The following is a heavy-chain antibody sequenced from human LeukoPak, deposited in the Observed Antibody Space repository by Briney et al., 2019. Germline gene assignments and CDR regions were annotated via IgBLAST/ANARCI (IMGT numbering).Heavy chain of an antibody. CDR1: GGSISSYY. D-gene: IGHD3-10*01. CDR2: IYYSGST. Sequence: SETLSLTCTVSGGSISSYYWSWIRQPPGKGLEWIGYIYYSGSTNYNPSLKSRVTISVDTSKNQFSLKLSSVTAADTAVYYCARPMVRGVIDAFDIWGRGTMVTVSS. J-gene: IGHJ3*02. CDR3: ARPMVRGVIDAFDI. V-gene: IGHV4-59*08.